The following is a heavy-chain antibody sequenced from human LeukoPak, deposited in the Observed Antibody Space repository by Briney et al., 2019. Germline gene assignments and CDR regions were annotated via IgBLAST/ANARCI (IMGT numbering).Heavy chain of an antibody. V-gene: IGHV4-39*01. Sequence: PSETLSLTCTVSGGSITSSSQYWGWIRQPPGKGLEWIGSIYYTGSTYYNPSLKSRLTISMDTSKNQFSLKVNYVTAAYTAVYYCATYWSSFDYWGQGSLVTVTS. CDR2: IYYTGST. CDR1: GGSITSSSQY. CDR3: ATYWSSFDY. D-gene: IGHD2-15*01. J-gene: IGHJ4*02.